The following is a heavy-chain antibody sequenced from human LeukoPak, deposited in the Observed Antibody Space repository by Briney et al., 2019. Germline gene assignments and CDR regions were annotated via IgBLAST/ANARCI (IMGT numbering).Heavy chain of an antibody. Sequence: PGGSLRLSCAASGFTVSSNYMSWVRQAPGKGLEWVANIKQDGSEKYYVDSVKGRFTISRDNAKNSLYLQMNSLRAEDTAVYYCARDPAAGTGWFDPWGQGTLVTVSS. V-gene: IGHV3-7*01. CDR1: GFTVSSNY. D-gene: IGHD6-13*01. CDR3: ARDPAAGTGWFDP. CDR2: IKQDGSEK. J-gene: IGHJ5*02.